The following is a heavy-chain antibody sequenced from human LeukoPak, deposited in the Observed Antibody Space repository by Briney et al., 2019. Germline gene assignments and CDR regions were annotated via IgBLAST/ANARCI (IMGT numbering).Heavy chain of an antibody. D-gene: IGHD2-21*02. CDR2: IYNNGNT. CDR1: GGSIKNFY. J-gene: IGHJ4*02. V-gene: IGHV4-59*01. Sequence: TSETLSLTCTVSGGSIKNFYWSWIRQSPGKGLEWLGYIYNNGNTNYNASLKSRLIMSIDTSKNQFSLKVTSVTAADTAVYYCARVLRGAYCGGDCYRLDYWGQGMLVIVSS. CDR3: ARVLRGAYCGGDCYRLDY.